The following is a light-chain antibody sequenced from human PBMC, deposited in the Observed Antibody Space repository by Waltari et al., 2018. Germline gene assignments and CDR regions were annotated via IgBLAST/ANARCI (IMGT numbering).Light chain of an antibody. V-gene: IGKV3-20*01. J-gene: IGKJ1*01. CDR2: AVS. CDR1: QSLSSY. Sequence: EIVLTQSPGTLSSSPGERATLSCRASQSLSSYLAWYQQKPGQAPRLLIYAVSGRATGIPDKFSGSGSGTDFTLTISRLEPEDFAVYYCQQYRSSPGTFGQGTKVEIE. CDR3: QQYRSSPGT.